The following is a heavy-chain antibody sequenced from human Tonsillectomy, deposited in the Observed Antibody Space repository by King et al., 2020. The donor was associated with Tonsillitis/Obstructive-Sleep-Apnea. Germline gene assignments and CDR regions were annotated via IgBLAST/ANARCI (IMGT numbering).Heavy chain of an antibody. D-gene: IGHD5-18*01. Sequence: VQLVESGGGLVQPGGSLRLSCAASGFTFSSYAMSWVRQAPGKGLEWVSGISPSGGSTYYAGSVKGRFTISRDNAKNTLYLQMNSLRAEDTAVYYCANEVVHSGYSYGPPDYWGQGTLVTVSS. J-gene: IGHJ4*02. CDR2: ISPSGGST. CDR1: GFTFSSYA. CDR3: ANEVVHSGYSYGPPDY. V-gene: IGHV3-23*04.